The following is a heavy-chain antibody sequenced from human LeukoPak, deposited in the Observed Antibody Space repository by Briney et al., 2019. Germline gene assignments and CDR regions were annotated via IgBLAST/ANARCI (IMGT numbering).Heavy chain of an antibody. Sequence: GGSLRLSCAASGFTFSSYSMNWVRQAPGKGLEWVSYISSSSSTIYYADSVKGRFTISRDNAKNSLYLQMNSRRAEDTAVYYCARERKYQLPRYYFDYWGQGTLVTVSS. CDR3: ARERKYQLPRYYFDY. CDR2: ISSSSSTI. V-gene: IGHV3-48*01. J-gene: IGHJ4*02. CDR1: GFTFSSYS. D-gene: IGHD2-2*01.